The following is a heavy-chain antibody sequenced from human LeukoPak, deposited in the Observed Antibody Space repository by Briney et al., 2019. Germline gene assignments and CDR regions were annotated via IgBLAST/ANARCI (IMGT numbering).Heavy chain of an antibody. Sequence: GGSLRLSCAASGFTFSSYSMNWVRQAPGKGLEWVSSISSSSSYIHYADSVKGRFTISRDNAKNSLYLQMNSLRAEDTAVYYCAREGSGTYYFDYWGQGTLVTVSS. V-gene: IGHV3-21*01. CDR3: AREGSGTYYFDY. CDR1: GFTFSSYS. J-gene: IGHJ4*02. CDR2: ISSSSSYI. D-gene: IGHD3-10*01.